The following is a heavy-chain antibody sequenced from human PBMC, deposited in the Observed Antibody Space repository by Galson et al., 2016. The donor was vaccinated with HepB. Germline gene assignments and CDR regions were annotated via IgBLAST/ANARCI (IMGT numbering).Heavy chain of an antibody. CDR1: GGSFSGSY. J-gene: IGHJ4*02. CDR2: INHSGNT. Sequence: ETLSLTCAVFGGSFSGSYWTWIRQPPGKGLEWIGEINHSGNTNNNLSLTSRVTISVDTSKNVVSLNLTSVTAADTGVYYCARGGKLGSYSYFDYWGQGIFVTVSS. D-gene: IGHD1-26*01. CDR3: ARGGKLGSYSYFDY. V-gene: IGHV4-34*01.